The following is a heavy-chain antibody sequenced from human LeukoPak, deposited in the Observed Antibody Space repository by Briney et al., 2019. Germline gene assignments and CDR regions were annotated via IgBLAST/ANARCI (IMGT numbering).Heavy chain of an antibody. V-gene: IGHV4-61*05. CDR3: ARVQYYYGPFDY. Sequence: PSETLSLTCTVSGGSISSSSYYWGWIRQPPGKGLEWIGYIYYSGSTNYNPSLKSRVTISVDTSKNQFSLKLTSVTAADTAVYYCARVQYYYGPFDYWGQGTLVTVSS. J-gene: IGHJ4*02. CDR2: IYYSGST. D-gene: IGHD3-10*01. CDR1: GGSISSSSYY.